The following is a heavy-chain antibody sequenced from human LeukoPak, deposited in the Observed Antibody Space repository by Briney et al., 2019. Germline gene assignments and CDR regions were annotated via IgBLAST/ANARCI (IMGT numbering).Heavy chain of an antibody. CDR1: GGSIRTYY. CDR2: IYYSGST. Sequence: SETLSLTCTVSGGSIRTYYGSWIRQPPGKGLEWIGYIYYSGSTNYNPSLKSRVTISVDTSKNQFSLKLSSVTAADTAVYYCARQPVERLRFLEWLPQPLFDYWGQGTLVTVSS. CDR3: ARQPVERLRFLEWLPQPLFDY. J-gene: IGHJ4*02. V-gene: IGHV4-59*08. D-gene: IGHD3-3*01.